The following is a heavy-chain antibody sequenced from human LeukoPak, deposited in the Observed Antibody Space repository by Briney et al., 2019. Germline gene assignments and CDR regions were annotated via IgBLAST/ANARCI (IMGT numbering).Heavy chain of an antibody. D-gene: IGHD3-10*01. J-gene: IGHJ4*02. CDR3: ARGFRYHYGSGSYLAD. CDR2: MNPNSGNT. CDR1: GYTFTSYD. Sequence: ASVKVSCKASGYTFTSYDINWLRQATGQGLEWMGWMNPNSGNTGYAQKFQGRVTITRNTSISTAYMELSSLRSEDTAVYYCARGFRYHYGSGSYLADWGQGTLVTVSS. V-gene: IGHV1-8*03.